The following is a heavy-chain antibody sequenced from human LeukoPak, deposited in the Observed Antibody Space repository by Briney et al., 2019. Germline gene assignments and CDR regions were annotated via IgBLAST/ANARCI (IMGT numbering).Heavy chain of an antibody. Sequence: PSETLSLTCTVSGYSISTGYYWDWIRQPPGKGLEWIGTFYHGGSTYYNPSLKSRVTISVDTSKNQFSLKLSSVTAADTAVYYCARIPRVDSSGYLGGAFDYWGQGTLVTVSS. CDR1: GYSISTGYY. D-gene: IGHD3-22*01. V-gene: IGHV4-38-2*02. J-gene: IGHJ4*02. CDR2: FYHGGST. CDR3: ARIPRVDSSGYLGGAFDY.